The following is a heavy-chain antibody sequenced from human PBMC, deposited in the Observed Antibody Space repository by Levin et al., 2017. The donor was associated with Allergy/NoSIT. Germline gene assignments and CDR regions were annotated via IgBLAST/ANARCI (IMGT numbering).Heavy chain of an antibody. V-gene: IGHV3-30*18. CDR1: GFTFRDFG. J-gene: IGHJ4*02. Sequence: LSLTCAASGFTFRDFGMQWVRQAPGKGLEWVAIMSSDGSSKYYGDSVKGRFTISRDNSKNTLYLQMRSLTTDDTAVYFCSKAVFDSWGQGSLVTVSS. CDR2: MSSDGSSK. CDR3: SKAVFDS.